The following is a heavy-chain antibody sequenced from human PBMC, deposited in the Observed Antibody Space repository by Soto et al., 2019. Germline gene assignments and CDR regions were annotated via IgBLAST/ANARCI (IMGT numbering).Heavy chain of an antibody. CDR3: AREDDYGYRYINYGLDV. V-gene: IGHV3-30-3*01. D-gene: IGHD4-17*01. CDR1: GFTFNIYA. Sequence: GGSLRLSCAASGFTFNIYALHWVRQAPGKGLEWVAVISFDGTKKYYSDSVKGRFTISRDDLKNTLYLQMNNLRVEDAALYFCAREDDYGYRYINYGLDVWGQGTTVTVSS. CDR2: ISFDGTKK. J-gene: IGHJ6*02.